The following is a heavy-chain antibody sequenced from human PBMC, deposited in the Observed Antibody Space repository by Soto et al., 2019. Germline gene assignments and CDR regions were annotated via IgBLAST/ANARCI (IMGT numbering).Heavy chain of an antibody. CDR3: ARVDPRGVAVVRDY. V-gene: IGHV1-18*01. J-gene: IGHJ4*02. CDR1: GNTFASHG. CDR2: ISGFNGQT. D-gene: IGHD3-10*01. Sequence: ASVKVSCKASGNTFASHGFSWVRQAPGQGLEWMGWISGFNGQTNYALKFQGRVTLTTDTSTSTAYMELRSLRSDDTAVYFCARVDPRGVAVVRDYWGQGTLVTVSS.